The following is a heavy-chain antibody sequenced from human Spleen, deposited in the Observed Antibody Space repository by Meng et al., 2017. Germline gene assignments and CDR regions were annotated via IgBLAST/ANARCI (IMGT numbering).Heavy chain of an antibody. Sequence: GGSLRLSCTVSGFAFGSYSMHWVRQAPGKGLEWVAVILDDGSNKFYADSVKGRFTISRDNSKNMLFLQMNSLRAEDTAVYYCARVSGLGTLTHTAFDIWGQGTMVTVSS. CDR3: ARVSGLGTLTHTAFDI. CDR1: GFAFGSYS. CDR2: ILDDGSNK. J-gene: IGHJ3*02. D-gene: IGHD3-10*01. V-gene: IGHV3-30*04.